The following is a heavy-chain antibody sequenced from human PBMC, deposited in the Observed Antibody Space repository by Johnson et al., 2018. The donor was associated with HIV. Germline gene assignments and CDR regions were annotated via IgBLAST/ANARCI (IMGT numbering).Heavy chain of an antibody. CDR1: GFTFSSYA. Sequence: QVQLVESGGGVVQPGRSPRLSCAASGFTFSSYAMHWVRQAPGKGLEWVAVISYDGSNKYYADSMKGRFTISRDNSKNTLYLQMSSLRPEDTAVYYCAKIGQWRERLDAFDVWGQGTMVTVSS. CDR3: AKIGQWRERLDAFDV. J-gene: IGHJ3*01. D-gene: IGHD6-19*01. V-gene: IGHV3-30-3*01. CDR2: ISYDGSNK.